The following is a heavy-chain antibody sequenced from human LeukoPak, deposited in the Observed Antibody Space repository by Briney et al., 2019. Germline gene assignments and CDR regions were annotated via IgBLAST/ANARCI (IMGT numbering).Heavy chain of an antibody. V-gene: IGHV4-34*01. CDR1: GGSFSGYY. CDR3: ASNGYNQGTDY. D-gene: IGHD5-24*01. Sequence: SETLSLTCAVYGGSFSGYYWSWIRQPPGKGLEWIGEINHSGSINYNPSLKSRVTISVDTSKNQFSLKLSSVTAADTAVYYCASNGYNQGTDYWGQGTLVTVSS. CDR2: INHSGSI. J-gene: IGHJ4*02.